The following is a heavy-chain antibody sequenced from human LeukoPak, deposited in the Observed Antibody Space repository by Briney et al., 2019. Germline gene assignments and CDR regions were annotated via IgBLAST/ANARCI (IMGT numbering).Heavy chain of an antibody. V-gene: IGHV3-33*01. Sequence: GRSLRLSCAASGFTFSSYGMHWVRQAPGKGLEWVAVIWYDGSNKYYADSVKGRFTISRDNSKNTLYLQMNSLRAEDTAVYYCARASYSSGWYYFDYWGQGTPVTVSS. J-gene: IGHJ4*02. D-gene: IGHD6-19*01. CDR2: IWYDGSNK. CDR3: ARASYSSGWYYFDY. CDR1: GFTFSSYG.